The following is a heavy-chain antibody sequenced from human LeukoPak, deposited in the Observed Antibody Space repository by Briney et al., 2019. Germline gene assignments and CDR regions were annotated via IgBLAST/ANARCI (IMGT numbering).Heavy chain of an antibody. CDR3: AKDPYSSGWYISAFDI. V-gene: IGHV3-23*01. J-gene: IGHJ3*02. CDR2: ISGSGGST. Sequence: GGSLRLSCAASGFTSSSYAMSWVRQAPGKGLEWVSAISGSGGSTYYADSVKGRFTISRDNSKNTLYLQMNSLRAEDTAVYYCAKDPYSSGWYISAFDIWGQGTMVTVSS. CDR1: GFTSSSYA. D-gene: IGHD6-19*01.